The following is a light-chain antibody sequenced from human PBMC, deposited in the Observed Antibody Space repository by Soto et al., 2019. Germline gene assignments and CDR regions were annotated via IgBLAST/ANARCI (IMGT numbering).Light chain of an antibody. CDR1: QSIISW. V-gene: IGKV1D-16*01. CDR3: QQYNSYPWT. J-gene: IGKJ1*01. Sequence: DVQMTQSPSSVSASVGDRVTITCRASQSIISWLAWYQQKSGEAPKLLIYAASSLQSGVPSRFSGSGYGTDFNLTISSLQPEDFATYYCQQYNSYPWTFGQGTKVDIK. CDR2: AAS.